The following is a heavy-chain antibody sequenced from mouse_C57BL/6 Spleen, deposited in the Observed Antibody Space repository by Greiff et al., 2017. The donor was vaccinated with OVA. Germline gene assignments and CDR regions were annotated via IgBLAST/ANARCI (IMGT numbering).Heavy chain of an antibody. J-gene: IGHJ3*01. V-gene: IGHV5-17*01. CDR2: ISSGSSTI. Sequence: EVKLMESGGGLVKPGGSLQLSCAASGFTFSDYGMHWVRQAPEKGLEWVAYISSGSSTIYYADTVKGRFTISRDNAKNTLFLQMTSLRSEDTAMYYCLLFSWFAYWGQGTLVTVSA. CDR1: GFTFSDYG. CDR3: LLFSWFAY. D-gene: IGHD1-1*01.